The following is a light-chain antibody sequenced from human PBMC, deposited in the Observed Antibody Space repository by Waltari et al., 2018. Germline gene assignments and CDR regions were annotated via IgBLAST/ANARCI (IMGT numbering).Light chain of an antibody. Sequence: QSVLTQPPPVSAAPGQRVPISCSGGSSNIGNNYVSWSRQFPGTAPKLLIYENTERPSGIPGRFSGSKSGTSATLDITGLQAGDEADYYCGTWDSSLSGAVFGGGTHLTVL. CDR2: ENT. J-gene: IGLJ7*01. CDR1: SSNIGNNY. V-gene: IGLV1-51*02. CDR3: GTWDSSLSGAV.